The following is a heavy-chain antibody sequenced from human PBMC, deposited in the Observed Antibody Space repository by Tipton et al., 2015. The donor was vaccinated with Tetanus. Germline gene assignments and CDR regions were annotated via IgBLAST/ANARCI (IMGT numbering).Heavy chain of an antibody. CDR1: GFTFSNYW. CDR2: IDRDGIST. CDR3: ARENGGYDYYYYYGMDV. V-gene: IGHV3-74*03. J-gene: IGHJ6*02. Sequence: SLRLSCAASGFTFSNYWMHWVRQAPGKGLVWVSRIDRDGISTTYADSVKGRFTISRDNAKNSLYLQMNSLRAEDTAVYYCARENGGYDYYYYYGMDVWGQGTTVTVSS. D-gene: IGHD5-12*01.